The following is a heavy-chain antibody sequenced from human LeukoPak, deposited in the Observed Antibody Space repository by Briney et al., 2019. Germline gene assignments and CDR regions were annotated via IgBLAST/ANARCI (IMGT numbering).Heavy chain of an antibody. J-gene: IGHJ4*02. CDR3: ARVTRDYGRDC. V-gene: IGHV3-74*01. CDR2: INTDGSST. Sequence: GGSLRLSCAASGFTVSSYWMHWVRQAPGKGLVWVSRINTDGSSTSYADSVKGRFTISRDNAKNTLYPQMNSLRAEDTAVYYCARVTRDYGRDCWGQGTLVTVSS. CDR1: GFTVSSYW. D-gene: IGHD4/OR15-4a*01.